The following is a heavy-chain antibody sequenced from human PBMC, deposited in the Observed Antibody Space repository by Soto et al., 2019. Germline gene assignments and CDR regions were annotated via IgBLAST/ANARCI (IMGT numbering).Heavy chain of an antibody. Sequence: VQLVESGGGVVQPGRSLRLSCAASGFTFSDYAMHWVRQAPGKGLEWVAVVSHDGRNTHYADSVKGRFTISRDSSKNPGSLGRTSVRAEDTAVYYCAKGGRQWLVTSDFNCWGQGALVTVSS. CDR2: VSHDGRNT. V-gene: IGHV3-30*18. CDR3: AKGGRQWLVTSDFNC. CDR1: GFTFSDYA. D-gene: IGHD6-19*01. J-gene: IGHJ4*02.